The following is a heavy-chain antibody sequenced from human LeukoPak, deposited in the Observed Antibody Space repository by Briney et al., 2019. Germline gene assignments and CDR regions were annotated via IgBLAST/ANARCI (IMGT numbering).Heavy chain of an antibody. V-gene: IGHV1-2*02. Sequence: GASVKVSCKASGYSFNSNGMNWVRQAPGQGLEWMGWINPNSGGTNYAQKFQGRVTMTRDTSISTAYMELSRLRSDDTAVYYCARFRRMPPDIVNWFDPWGQGTLVTVSS. CDR3: ARFRRMPPDIVNWFDP. J-gene: IGHJ5*02. CDR2: INPNSGGT. CDR1: GYSFNSNG. D-gene: IGHD5-12*01.